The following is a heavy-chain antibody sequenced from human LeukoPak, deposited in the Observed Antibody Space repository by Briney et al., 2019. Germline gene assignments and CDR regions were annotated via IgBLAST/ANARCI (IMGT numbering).Heavy chain of an antibody. CDR1: GFSVSSNY. J-gene: IGHJ4*02. Sequence: GRSLRLSCAASGFSVSSNYMSWVRQAPGKGLEWVSVIYSGGSTYYADSVEGNFTISRDNSKNTLYLQMNSLRAEDTAIYYCAGRASGSYPLFWGQGILVTVSA. V-gene: IGHV3-66*01. CDR3: AGRASGSYPLF. D-gene: IGHD6-25*01. CDR2: IYSGGST.